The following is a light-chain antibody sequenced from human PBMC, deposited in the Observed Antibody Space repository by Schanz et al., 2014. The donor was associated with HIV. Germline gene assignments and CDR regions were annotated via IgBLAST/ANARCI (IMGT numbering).Light chain of an antibody. CDR1: DSNPGSNP. CDR3: VAWDDTLNGYV. V-gene: IGLV1-44*01. Sequence: QSVLTQPPSASGAPGQRVTISCSGSDSNPGSNPVNWYQPLPGAAPKLLIYGTDQRPSGVPDRVSGSRSGTSASLAISGLQSGDEADYYCVAWDDTLNGYVFGSGTKLTVL. J-gene: IGLJ1*01. CDR2: GTD.